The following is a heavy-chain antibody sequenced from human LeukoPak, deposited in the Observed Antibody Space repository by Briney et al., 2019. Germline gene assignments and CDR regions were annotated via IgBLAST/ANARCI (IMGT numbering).Heavy chain of an antibody. CDR1: GFTFSSYS. CDR2: ISSSSSSTI. V-gene: IGHV3-48*01. D-gene: IGHD3-10*01. Sequence: GGSLRLSCAASGFTFSSYSMNWVRQAPGKGLEWVSYISSSSSSTIYYADSVKGRFTISRDNAKNSLYLQMNSLRAEDTAVYYCARDSLWFGEFYGMDVWGQGTTVTVSS. CDR3: ARDSLWFGEFYGMDV. J-gene: IGHJ6*02.